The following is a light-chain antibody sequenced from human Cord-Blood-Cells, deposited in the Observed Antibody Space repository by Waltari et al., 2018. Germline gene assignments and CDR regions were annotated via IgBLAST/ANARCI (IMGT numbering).Light chain of an antibody. J-gene: IGKJ4*01. V-gene: IGKV3-20*01. CDR2: GAS. CDR3: QQYGSSPT. CDR1: QSVSSSY. Sequence: EIVLTQSPDTLSLSPGERATLPCRASQSVSSSYLAWYQQKPGQAPRLLIYGASSRATGIPDRFSGSGSGTDFTLTISRLEPEDFAVYYCQQYGSSPTFGGGTKVEIK.